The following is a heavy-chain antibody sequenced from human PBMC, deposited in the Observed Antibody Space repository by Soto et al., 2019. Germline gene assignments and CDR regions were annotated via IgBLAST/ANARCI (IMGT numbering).Heavy chain of an antibody. CDR1: GASITFGGYS. CDR2: INHLETT. V-gene: IGHV4-30-2*01. Sequence: SETLSLTCTVTGASITFGGYSWSWIRQTPGKGLEWIGYINHLETTFYNPSFESRLTLSIDRAKNQFSLKLHSMSAADRAVYFCARGGGSDSFDYWGQGILVTVSS. CDR3: ARGGGSDSFDY. J-gene: IGHJ4*02. D-gene: IGHD1-26*01.